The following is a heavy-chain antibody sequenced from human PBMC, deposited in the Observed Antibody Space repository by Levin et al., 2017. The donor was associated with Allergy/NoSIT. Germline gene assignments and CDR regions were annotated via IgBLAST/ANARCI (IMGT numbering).Heavy chain of an antibody. CDR2: VSDGGGST. J-gene: IGHJ4*02. Sequence: GGSLRLSCAASGFTFSSYGMSWVRQPPGKGLEWVSSVSDGGGSTFYADSVKGRFTISRDNSKNTLYLQMNSLRAEDTAVYYCAKRVLYSKPSAYFDYWGQGTLVTVSS. CDR3: AKRVLYSKPSAYFDY. CDR1: GFTFSSYG. D-gene: IGHD1-26*01. V-gene: IGHV3-23*01.